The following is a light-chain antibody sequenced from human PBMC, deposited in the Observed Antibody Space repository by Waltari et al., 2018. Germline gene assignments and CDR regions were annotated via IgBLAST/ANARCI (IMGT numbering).Light chain of an antibody. Sequence: EIEMTQSPATLSVSPGERATVSCRASQSVGNKLAWYQQTPGQAPRLLFYDASTRATGIPVRFSGSGSGTEFTLTISSLQSEDFATYYCQQYADFRTFGQGTKVEIK. CDR3: QQYADFRT. J-gene: IGKJ1*01. CDR1: QSVGNK. V-gene: IGKV3-15*01. CDR2: DAS.